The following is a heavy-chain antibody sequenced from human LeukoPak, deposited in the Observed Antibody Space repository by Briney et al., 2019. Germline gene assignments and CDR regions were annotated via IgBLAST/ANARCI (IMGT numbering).Heavy chain of an antibody. D-gene: IGHD6-6*01. J-gene: IGHJ3*02. CDR2: SYYSRTP. CDR1: GGSISSYY. Sequence: SETLSLTCSVSGGSISSYYWSWIRQPPGKGLEYIGYSYYSRTPDYTPSLKSRVTISVDTSNHFSLMLTSVTAADTAVYYCARQSISARRAFDIWGQGTMVTVSS. V-gene: IGHV4-59*08. CDR3: ARQSISARRAFDI.